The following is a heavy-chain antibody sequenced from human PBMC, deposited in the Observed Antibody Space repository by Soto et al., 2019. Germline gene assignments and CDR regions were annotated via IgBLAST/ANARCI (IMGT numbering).Heavy chain of an antibody. Sequence: SETLSLTCAVYGWSFSGYYWSWIRQPPGKGLEWIGEINHSGSTNYNPSLKSRVTISVDTSKNQFSLKLSSVTAADTAVYYCADYCSSTSCYQTWGQGTLVTVSS. CDR2: INHSGST. CDR3: ADYCSSTSCYQT. J-gene: IGHJ5*02. D-gene: IGHD2-2*01. CDR1: GWSFSGYY. V-gene: IGHV4-34*01.